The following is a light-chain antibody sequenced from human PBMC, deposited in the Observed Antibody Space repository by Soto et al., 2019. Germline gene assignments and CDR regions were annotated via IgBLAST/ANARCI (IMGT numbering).Light chain of an antibody. V-gene: IGLV2-14*01. CDR3: SSYTGSSTS. CDR1: SSDVGRYNY. J-gene: IGLJ3*02. CDR2: DVS. Sequence: QSVLTQPASVSGSPGQSITISCTGTSSDVGRYNYVSWYQQHPGKAPKLIIYDVSYRPSGVSDRFSGSKSGNTASLTISGLQAEDEADYYCSSYTGSSTSFGGGTKVTVL.